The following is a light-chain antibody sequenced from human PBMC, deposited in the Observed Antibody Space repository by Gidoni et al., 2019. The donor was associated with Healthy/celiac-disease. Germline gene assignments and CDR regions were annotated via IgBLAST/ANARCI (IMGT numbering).Light chain of an antibody. CDR3: SSYISSSTVV. CDR2: DVS. Sequence: QSALTHPASVPGSPGQSLTISCPGTSSDVGGYNYVSWYQPHPGKAPKLMIYDVSNRPSGVSNRFSGSKSGNTASLTISGLQAEDEADYYCSSYISSSTVVFGGGTKLTVL. V-gene: IGLV2-14*01. CDR1: SSDVGGYNY. J-gene: IGLJ2*01.